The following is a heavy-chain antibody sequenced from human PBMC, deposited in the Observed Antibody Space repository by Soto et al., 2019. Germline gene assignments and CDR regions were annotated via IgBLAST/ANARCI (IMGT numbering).Heavy chain of an antibody. V-gene: IGHV3-21*01. CDR1: GFTFSSYS. D-gene: IGHD6-6*01. CDR3: ARDRVSYYYGMDV. J-gene: IGHJ6*02. CDR2: ISSSSSYI. Sequence: EVQLVESGGGLVKPGGSLRLSCAASGFTFSSYSMNWVRQAPGKGLEWVSSISSSSSYIYYADSVKGRFTSSRDNAKNSLYLQMNSLRAEDTAVYYCARDRVSYYYGMDVWGQGTKVTVSS.